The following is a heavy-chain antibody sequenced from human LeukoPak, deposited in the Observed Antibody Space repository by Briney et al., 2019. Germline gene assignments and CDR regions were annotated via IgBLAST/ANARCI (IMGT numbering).Heavy chain of an antibody. J-gene: IGHJ6*02. V-gene: IGHV1-2*02. Sequence: GASVKVSCKASGYTFTGYYLQWVRQAPGQGLEWMGWINPNSGGTEYAQTFQGRVTMTRDTSISTAYMELSRLRSDDTAVYYCAGDHCSANSCYEDYYNGVDVWGQGTTVTVSS. CDR3: AGDHCSANSCYEDYYNGVDV. CDR2: INPNSGGT. D-gene: IGHD2-2*01. CDR1: GYTFTGYY.